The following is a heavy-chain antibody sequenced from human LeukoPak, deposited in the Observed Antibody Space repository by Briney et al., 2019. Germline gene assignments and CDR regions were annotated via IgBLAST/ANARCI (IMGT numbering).Heavy chain of an antibody. CDR2: IYYSGST. Sequence: SETLSLTCTVSGGSISSYYWSWVRQPPGKGLEWIGYIYYSGSTNYNPSLKSRVTISVDTSKNQFSLKLSSVTAADTAVYYCAREPGISSYFDYWGQGTLVTVSS. D-gene: IGHD1-14*01. J-gene: IGHJ4*02. CDR1: GGSISSYY. V-gene: IGHV4-59*01. CDR3: AREPGISSYFDY.